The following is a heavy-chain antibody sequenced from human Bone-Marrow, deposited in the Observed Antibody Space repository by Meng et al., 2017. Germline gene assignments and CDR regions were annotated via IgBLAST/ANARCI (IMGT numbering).Heavy chain of an antibody. CDR1: GFTFGDYA. CDR2: IRSKAYGGTT. Sequence: GESLKISCTASGFTFGDYAMSWFRQAPGKGLEWVGFIRSKAYGGTTEYAASVKGRFTISRDDSKSIAYLQMNSLKTEDTAVYYCTREWTYYDILTGYPSLDYWGQATLVTVSS. CDR3: TREWTYYDILTGYPSLDY. J-gene: IGHJ4*02. V-gene: IGHV3-49*03. D-gene: IGHD3-9*01.